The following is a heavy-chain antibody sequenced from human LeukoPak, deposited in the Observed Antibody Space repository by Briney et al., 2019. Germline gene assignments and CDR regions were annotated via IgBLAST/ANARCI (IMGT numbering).Heavy chain of an antibody. V-gene: IGHV1-69*13. CDR1: GGTFSSYA. CDR3: ATSRHPGPLAAADSFDY. CDR2: IIPIFGTA. D-gene: IGHD6-13*01. Sequence: WASVKVSCKASGGTFSSYAISWVRQAPGQGLEWMGGIIPIFGTANYAQKFQGRVTITADESTSTAYMELSSLRSEDTAVYCCATSRHPGPLAAADSFDYWGQGTLVTVSS. J-gene: IGHJ4*02.